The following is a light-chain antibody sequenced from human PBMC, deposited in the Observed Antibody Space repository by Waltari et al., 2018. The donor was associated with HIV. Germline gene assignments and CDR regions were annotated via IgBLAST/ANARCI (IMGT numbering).Light chain of an antibody. J-gene: IGLJ1*01. V-gene: IGLV2-14*01. Sequence: QSALTQPASVSGSPGQSITISCTGTSSDVGGYNYVSWYQHHPGKAPKLMIYEVRNRPSGVSNRFSGSKSGNTASLTISGLQAEDEADYYCSSYTSSSTPYVFGTGTKVTVL. CDR1: SSDVGGYNY. CDR2: EVR. CDR3: SSYTSSSTPYV.